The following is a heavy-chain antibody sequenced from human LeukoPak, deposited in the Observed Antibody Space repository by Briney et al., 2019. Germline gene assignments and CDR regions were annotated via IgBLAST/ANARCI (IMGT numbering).Heavy chain of an antibody. V-gene: IGHV1-2*06. CDR2: INPNSGGT. J-gene: IGHJ6*03. CDR1: GYTFTGYY. Sequence: ASVKVSCKASGYTFTGYYMHWVRQAPGQGLEWMGRINPNSGGTNYAQKFQGRVTMTRDTFISTAYMELSRLRSDDTAVYYCARGDILTGYYSVYYYYMDVWGKGTTVTVSS. CDR3: ARGDILTGYYSVYYYYMDV. D-gene: IGHD3-9*01.